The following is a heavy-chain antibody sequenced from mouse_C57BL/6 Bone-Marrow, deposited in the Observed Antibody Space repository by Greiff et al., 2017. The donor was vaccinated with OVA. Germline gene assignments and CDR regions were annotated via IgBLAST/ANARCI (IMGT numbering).Heavy chain of an antibody. Sequence: EVQLQQSGPELAKPGASVKISCKASGYTFTDYNMDWVKQSHGKSLEWIGDINPNNGGTIYNQKFKGKATLTVDKSSSTAYMELRSLTSEDTAVYYCARGGYYGYDGGAWFAYWGQGTLVTVSA. CDR1: GYTFTDYN. CDR2: INPNNGGT. D-gene: IGHD2-2*01. J-gene: IGHJ3*01. V-gene: IGHV1-18*01. CDR3: ARGGYYGYDGGAWFAY.